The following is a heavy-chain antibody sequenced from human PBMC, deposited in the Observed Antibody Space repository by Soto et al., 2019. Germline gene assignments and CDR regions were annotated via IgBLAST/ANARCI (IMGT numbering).Heavy chain of an antibody. CDR1: GFTFSDFY. J-gene: IGHJ6*02. D-gene: IGHD2-15*01. CDR2: ISGTSHDT. V-gene: IGHV3-11*05. Sequence: QVQLVESGGGLVKPGGSLRLSCAASGFTFSDFYMSWVRQAPGKGLEWVSYISGTSHDTNYADSVKGRFTISRDNAKISLHLQMHTLRAEDTALYYCARSGGTCYSAGCYYYAMDVWGQGTTVTVSS. CDR3: ARSGGTCYSAGCYYYAMDV.